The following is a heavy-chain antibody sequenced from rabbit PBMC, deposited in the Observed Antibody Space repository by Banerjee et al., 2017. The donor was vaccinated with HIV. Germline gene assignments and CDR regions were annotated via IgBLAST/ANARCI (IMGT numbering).Heavy chain of an antibody. CDR2: NHAGVSSTT. V-gene: IGHV1S45*01. J-gene: IGHJ4*01. Sequence: QEQLRETGGGLVQPGGSLTLSCKASGFDLSSYQYMCWVRQAPGKGLEWIACNHAGVSSTTYYASWAKGRFTISKTSSTTVTLQMPSLTAADTATYFCARGGGYYPYYFDLWGPGTLVTVS. CDR1: GFDLSSYQY. D-gene: IGHD1-1*01. CDR3: ARGGGYYPYYFDL.